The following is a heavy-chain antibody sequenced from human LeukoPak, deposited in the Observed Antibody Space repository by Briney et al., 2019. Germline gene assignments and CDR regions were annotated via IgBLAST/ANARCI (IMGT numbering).Heavy chain of an antibody. J-gene: IGHJ4*02. V-gene: IGHV3-48*03. Sequence: GGSLRLSCAASGFTFSTYEMNWVRQAPGKGLEWVSYISNTGNTIYYADSVKGRFTISRDNAKNSLYLQMNSLRAEDTAVYYCARGTIIAHWGQGTLVTVSS. D-gene: IGHD2-21*01. CDR3: ARGTIIAH. CDR1: GFTFSTYE. CDR2: ISNTGNTI.